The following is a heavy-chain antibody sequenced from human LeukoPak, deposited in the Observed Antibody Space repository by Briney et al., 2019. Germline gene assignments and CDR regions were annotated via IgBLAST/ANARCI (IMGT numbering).Heavy chain of an antibody. J-gene: IGHJ4*02. D-gene: IGHD3-10*01. Sequence: GRSLRLSCAASGFAFNSYAMHWVRQAPGKGLEWVAVISYDGSNKYYADSVKGRFTISRDNSKNTLYLQMSSMRAEDTAVYYCARDCEGSGSYPCLDYWGQGTLVTVSS. CDR1: GFAFNSYA. V-gene: IGHV3-30*04. CDR3: ARDCEGSGSYPCLDY. CDR2: ISYDGSNK.